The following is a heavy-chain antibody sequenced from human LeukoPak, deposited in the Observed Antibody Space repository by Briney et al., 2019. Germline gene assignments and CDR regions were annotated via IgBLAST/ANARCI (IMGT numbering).Heavy chain of an antibody. Sequence: GGSLRLSCVASGFTLSSYNINWVRQAPGKGLEWVSHISSSGSITYYGDSVKGRITISRDDAKNSVSLYMNSLRAEDSAVYYCARPGITAFDIWGQGTMVTVSS. V-gene: IGHV3-48*01. CDR2: ISSSGSIT. CDR1: GFTLSSYN. D-gene: IGHD3-10*01. J-gene: IGHJ3*02. CDR3: ARPGITAFDI.